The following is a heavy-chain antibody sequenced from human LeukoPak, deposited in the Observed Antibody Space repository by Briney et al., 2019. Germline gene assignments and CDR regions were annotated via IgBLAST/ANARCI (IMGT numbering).Heavy chain of an antibody. CDR3: ARGVYSASDGYFDY. V-gene: IGHV3-21*01. J-gene: IGHJ4*02. Sequence: GGSLRLSCAASGFTFSRYSMNWVRQAPGKGLEWVSWISSDSSYIYQADSVKGRFTISRDNAKNSLVLQMNSLRAEDTAVYYCARGVYSASDGYFDYRGQGSLVTVSS. D-gene: IGHD5-12*01. CDR2: ISSDSSYI. CDR1: GFTFSRYS.